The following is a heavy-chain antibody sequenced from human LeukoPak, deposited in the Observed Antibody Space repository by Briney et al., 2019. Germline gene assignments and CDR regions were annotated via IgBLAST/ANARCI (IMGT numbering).Heavy chain of an antibody. CDR3: ARGQQLVNWFDP. CDR2: IYYSGST. J-gene: IGHJ5*02. CDR1: GGSISNTYY. D-gene: IGHD6-13*01. Sequence: SETLSLTCTVSGGSISNTYYWAWIRQPPGKGLEWIGSIYYSGSTYYNPSLNSRVTISVDTSKNQFSLKLSSVTAADTAVYYCARGQQLVNWFDPWGQGTLVTVSS. V-gene: IGHV4-39*07.